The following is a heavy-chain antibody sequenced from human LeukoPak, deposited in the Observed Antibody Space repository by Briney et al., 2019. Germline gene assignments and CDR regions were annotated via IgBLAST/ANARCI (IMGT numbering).Heavy chain of an antibody. CDR3: VWSSTWDKRFYLDQ. Sequence: GGSLRLSYAASGFTFNSAWMSWVRQAPGKGLEWVARIKTKADGPAEYATPVKGRFAISRDDSQSMVYLQMSSLRSDDTAVYYCVWSSTWDKRFYLDQWGQGTLVTVSS. CDR1: GFTFNSAW. J-gene: IGHJ4*02. V-gene: IGHV3-15*01. CDR2: IKTKADGPA. D-gene: IGHD6-6*01.